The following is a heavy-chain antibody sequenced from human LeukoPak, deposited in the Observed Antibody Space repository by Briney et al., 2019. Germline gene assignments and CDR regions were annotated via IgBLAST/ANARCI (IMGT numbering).Heavy chain of an antibody. CDR1: GFTFSSYA. Sequence: GGSLRLSCAASGFTFSSYAMSWVRQAPGKGLEWVSAISGSGGSTYYADSVKGRFTIFRDNSKNTLYLQMNSLRAEDTAVYYCAKDSNVLRYFDWLFQPFDYWGQGTLVTVSS. D-gene: IGHD3-9*01. CDR2: ISGSGGST. J-gene: IGHJ4*02. V-gene: IGHV3-23*01. CDR3: AKDSNVLRYFDWLFQPFDY.